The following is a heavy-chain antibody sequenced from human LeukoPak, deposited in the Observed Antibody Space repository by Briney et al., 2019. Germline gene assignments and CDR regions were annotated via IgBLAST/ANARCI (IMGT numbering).Heavy chain of an antibody. D-gene: IGHD3-10*01. J-gene: IGHJ6*02. CDR1: GFTFSNYA. V-gene: IGHV3-23*01. CDR3: ATGITEVRGVDYYDMNV. CDR2: IGGSGTTA. Sequence: GGSLRLSCAASGFTFSNYAMSWVRQAPGKGLEWVSSIGGSGTTAYYADSVKGRLTISRDNSKNTLYLQMNSLRAEDTAVYYCATGITEVRGVDYYDMNVWGQGTTVTVSS.